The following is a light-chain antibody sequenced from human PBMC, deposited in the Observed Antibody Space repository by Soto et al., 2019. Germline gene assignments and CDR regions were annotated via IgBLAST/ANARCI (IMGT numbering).Light chain of an antibody. CDR1: QSVSSTY. V-gene: IGKV3-20*01. CDR2: GTS. Sequence: EIVLTQSPGTLSLSPGERATLSCRASQSVSSTYLAWYQHKPGQAPRLLIYGTSSRATGIPDRFSGSGSGTDFPLTISRLEPEDFALYYCQQYGGSPLFTFGPGTKVDIK. J-gene: IGKJ3*01. CDR3: QQYGGSPLFT.